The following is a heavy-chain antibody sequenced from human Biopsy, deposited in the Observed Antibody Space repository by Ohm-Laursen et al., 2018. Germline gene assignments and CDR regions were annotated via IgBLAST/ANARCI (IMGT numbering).Heavy chain of an antibody. CDR1: GGTFSNYG. CDR3: ARERDP. J-gene: IGHJ5*02. CDR2: IDTISGGT. V-gene: IGHV1-2*02. Sequence: GSSVKVSCKAPGGTFSNYGVNWVRQAPGQGLEWMGWIDTISGGTRSAQKFQGRVTMTRDTSISTAYMELSRLTSDDTAVYYCARERDPWGQGTLVTVSS.